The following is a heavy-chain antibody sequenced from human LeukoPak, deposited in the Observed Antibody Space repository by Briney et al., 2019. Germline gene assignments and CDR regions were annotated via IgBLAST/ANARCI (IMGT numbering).Heavy chain of an antibody. CDR2: ISWNSGSI. J-gene: IGHJ5*02. D-gene: IGHD5-18*01. V-gene: IGHV3-9*01. CDR3: AKDRTGYSYGYFLSP. Sequence: PGGSLRLSCAGSGFIFNNYAMHWVRQPPGKGLEWVSGISWNSGSIDYADSVKGRFTISRDNSKNTLYLQMSSLRAEDTAVYFCAKDRTGYSYGYFLSPWGQGTLVTVSS. CDR1: GFIFNNYA.